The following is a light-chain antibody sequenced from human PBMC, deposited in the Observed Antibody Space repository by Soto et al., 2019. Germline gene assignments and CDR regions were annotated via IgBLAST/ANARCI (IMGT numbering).Light chain of an antibody. CDR1: QDISNS. Sequence: DLQMTQSPSSLSASVGDRVTITCQASQDISNSLNWYQQKPGKAPKLLIYDASNLETGVPSRFSGSGSGTDFTFTISSLQPEDIVTYYCQQYDSLPRTFGQGTKLEIK. V-gene: IGKV1-33*01. CDR2: DAS. CDR3: QQYDSLPRT. J-gene: IGKJ2*01.